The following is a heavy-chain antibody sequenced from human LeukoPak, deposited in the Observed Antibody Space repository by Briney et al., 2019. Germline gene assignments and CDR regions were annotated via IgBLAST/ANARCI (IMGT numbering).Heavy chain of an antibody. CDR1: GYTFTSYD. CDR2: MNPNSGNT. CDR3: ARIISCSGGSCYGFDY. V-gene: IGHV1-8*03. J-gene: IGHJ4*02. Sequence: GASVKVSCKASGYTFTSYDINWVRQATGQGLEWMGWMNPNSGNTGYAQKFQGRVTITRNTSISTAYMELSSLRSEDTAVYYCARIISCSGGSCYGFDYWGQGTLVTVSS. D-gene: IGHD2-15*01.